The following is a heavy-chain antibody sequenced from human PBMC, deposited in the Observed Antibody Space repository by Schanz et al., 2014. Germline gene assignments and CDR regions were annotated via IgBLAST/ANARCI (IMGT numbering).Heavy chain of an antibody. CDR2: LTGSGAST. V-gene: IGHV3-23*04. Sequence: EVELVESGGGLVKPGGSLRLSCVVSGFTFTNAWMSWVRQAPGKGPEWVSSLTGSGASTYYADSVKGRFTISRDNSKNTLYLQMNSLRAEDTAVYYCAKDQGSYGSGSYSYFDYWGQGTLATVSS. CDR1: GFTFTNAW. D-gene: IGHD3-10*01. CDR3: AKDQGSYGSGSYSYFDY. J-gene: IGHJ4*02.